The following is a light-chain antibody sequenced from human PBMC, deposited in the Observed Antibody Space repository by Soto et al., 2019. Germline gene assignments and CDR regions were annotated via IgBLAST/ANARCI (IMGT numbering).Light chain of an antibody. J-gene: IGKJ2*01. V-gene: IGKV3-15*01. Sequence: EIVMTQSPATLSVSPGERATLSCRASQSVGSDLAWYRQRPGQTPRLLIYGASTRATGVPARFSGSGSGTEFPLTISSLQSEDFAIYYGLENSHWRMYTVGQGTKLEVK. CDR2: GAS. CDR3: LENSHWRMYT. CDR1: QSVGSD.